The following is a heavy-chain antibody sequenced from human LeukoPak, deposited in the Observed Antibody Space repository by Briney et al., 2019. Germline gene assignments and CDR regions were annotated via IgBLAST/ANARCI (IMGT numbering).Heavy chain of an antibody. J-gene: IGHJ3*02. Sequence: PGGSLRLSCAASGFTFDDYAMHWVRHAPGKGPEWVSGISWNSGSIGYADSVKGRFTISRDNAKNSLYLQMNSLRAEDMALYYCAKALGSTKTTAFDIWGQGTTVTVSS. D-gene: IGHD1-1*01. CDR1: GFTFDDYA. CDR2: ISWNSGSI. V-gene: IGHV3-9*03. CDR3: AKALGSTKTTAFDI.